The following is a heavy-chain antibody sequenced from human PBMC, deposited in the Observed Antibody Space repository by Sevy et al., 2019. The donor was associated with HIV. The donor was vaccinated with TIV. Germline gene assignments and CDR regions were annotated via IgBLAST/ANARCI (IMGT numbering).Heavy chain of an antibody. V-gene: IGHV3-7*01. CDR1: GFSFSTYW. J-gene: IGHJ4*02. D-gene: IGHD3-16*01. CDR2: MNQDGTER. CDR3: VREGLGGFSYSLDC. Sequence: GGSLRLSCAGSGFSFSTYWMTWVRQAPGKGLEWVATMNQDGTERDYVDSVKGRFTISRDNTKTSLFLQMNSLSAEDTGVYYCVREGLGGFSYSLDCWGQGTLVTVSS.